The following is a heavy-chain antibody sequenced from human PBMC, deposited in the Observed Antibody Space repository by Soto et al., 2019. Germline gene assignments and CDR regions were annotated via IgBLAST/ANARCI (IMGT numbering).Heavy chain of an antibody. CDR3: ARGEGSTYYYDSSGYYYVNKWFDP. J-gene: IGHJ5*02. CDR2: INSDGSST. Sequence: GGSLRLSCAASGFTFSSYGIHWVRQAPWKGLVWVSRINSDGSSTSYADSVKGRFTISRDNAKNTLYLQMNSLRAEDTAVYYCARGEGSTYYYDSSGYYYVNKWFDPWGQGTLLAVSS. CDR1: GFTFSSYG. D-gene: IGHD3-22*01. V-gene: IGHV3-74*01.